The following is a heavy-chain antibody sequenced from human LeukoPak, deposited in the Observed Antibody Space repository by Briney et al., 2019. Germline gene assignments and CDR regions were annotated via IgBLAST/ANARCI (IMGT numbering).Heavy chain of an antibody. V-gene: IGHV3-23*01. D-gene: IGHD7-27*01. CDR1: GFTFSSYA. CDR2: ISGSGGST. Sequence: GGSLRLSCAASGFTFSSYAMSWVRQAPGKGLEWVSAISGSGGSTYYADTVKGRFTISRDNSKNTLYLQMNSLRAEDTAVYYCAKDGGLWVSAHWGDSWGRGTLVTVSS. J-gene: IGHJ4*02. CDR3: AKDGGLWVSAHWGDS.